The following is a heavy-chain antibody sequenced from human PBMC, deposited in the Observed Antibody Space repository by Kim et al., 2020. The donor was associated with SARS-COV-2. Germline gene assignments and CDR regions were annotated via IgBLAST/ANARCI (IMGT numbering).Heavy chain of an antibody. V-gene: IGHV3-30*02. CDR2: SKK. J-gene: IGHJ4*02. CDR3: AKDRGYFDY. Sequence: SKKYYVDSVKGRFNISRDNSKHTLYLQMNSLRAEDTAVYYCAKDRGYFDYWGQGTLVTVSS.